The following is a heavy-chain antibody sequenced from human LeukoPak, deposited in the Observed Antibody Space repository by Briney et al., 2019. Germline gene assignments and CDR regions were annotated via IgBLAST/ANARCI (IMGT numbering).Heavy chain of an antibody. CDR1: GGSFSGYY. CDR2: INHSGST. J-gene: IGHJ4*02. Sequence: SETLSLTCAVYGGSFSGYYWSWIRQPPGKGLEWIVEINHSGSTNYNPSLKSRVTISVDTSKNQFSLKLSSVTAADTAVYYCARDAGVVGAAAVDYWGQGTLVTVSS. D-gene: IGHD6-13*01. CDR3: ARDAGVVGAAAVDY. V-gene: IGHV4-34*01.